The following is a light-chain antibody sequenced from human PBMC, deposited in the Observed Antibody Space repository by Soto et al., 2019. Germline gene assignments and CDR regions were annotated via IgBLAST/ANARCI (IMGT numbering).Light chain of an antibody. CDR2: GAS. CDR3: QLYGSSPPSYT. CDR1: QSVSNSY. Sequence: EIVLAQSPGTLSLSPGERATLSCRASQSVSNSYLAWYQQKPGQAPRLLIHGASSRATGIPDRFSGSGSGTDFTLTISRLGPEDFAVYYCQLYGSSPPSYTFGQGTKLEIK. V-gene: IGKV3-20*01. J-gene: IGKJ2*01.